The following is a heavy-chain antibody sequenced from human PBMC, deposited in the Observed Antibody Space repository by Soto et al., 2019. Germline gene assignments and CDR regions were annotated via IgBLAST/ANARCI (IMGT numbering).Heavy chain of an antibody. V-gene: IGHV3-73*01. CDR1: GFTFSGSA. Sequence: EVQLVESGGGLVQPGGSLKLSCAASGFTFSGSAMHWVRQASGKGLEWVGRIRSKANSYATAYAASVKGRFTISRDDSKNTAYLQMNSLKTEDTAVYYCTSTSSPRRLFWSVYYMDVWGKGTTVTVSS. CDR3: TSTSSPRRLFWSVYYMDV. D-gene: IGHD3-9*01. J-gene: IGHJ6*03. CDR2: IRSKANSYAT.